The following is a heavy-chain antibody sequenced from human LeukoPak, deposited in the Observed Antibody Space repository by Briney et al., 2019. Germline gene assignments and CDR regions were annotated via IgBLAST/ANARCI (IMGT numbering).Heavy chain of an antibody. Sequence: GASVKVSCKASGYTFTGYYMHWARQAPGQGLEWMGWINPNSGGTNYAQKFQGRVTMTRDTSISTAYMELSRLRSDDTAVYYCARDRSGYDFDPYNWFDPWGQGTLVTVSS. D-gene: IGHD5-12*01. V-gene: IGHV1-2*02. CDR2: INPNSGGT. CDR3: ARDRSGYDFDPYNWFDP. J-gene: IGHJ5*02. CDR1: GYTFTGYY.